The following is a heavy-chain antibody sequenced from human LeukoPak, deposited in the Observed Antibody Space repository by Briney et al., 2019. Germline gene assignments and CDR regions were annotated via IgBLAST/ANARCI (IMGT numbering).Heavy chain of an antibody. CDR2: IYHSGST. D-gene: IGHD1-26*01. CDR1: GGSISSGGYY. CDR3: ARGGGATTSDY. V-gene: IGHV4-30-2*01. J-gene: IGHJ4*02. Sequence: PSETLSLTCPVSGGSISSGGYYWSWIRQPPGKGLEWIGYIYHSGSTYYNPSLKSRVTISVDRSKNQFSLKLSSVTAADTAVYYCARGGGATTSDYWGQGTLVTVSS.